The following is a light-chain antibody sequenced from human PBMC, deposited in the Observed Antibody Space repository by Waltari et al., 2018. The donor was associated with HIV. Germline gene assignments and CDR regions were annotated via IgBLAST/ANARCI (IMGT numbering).Light chain of an antibody. Sequence: QTVVTQEPSLSVSPGGTVTLTCGLSSGSVSTRYYPSWYQQTPGQAPRTLIYNTNIRYSGVSDRFSGSILGNKAALTITGTQADDECDYYCVLYMGSGIWVFGGGTKLTVL. CDR2: NTN. V-gene: IGLV8-61*01. J-gene: IGLJ3*02. CDR1: SGSVSTRYY. CDR3: VLYMGSGIWV.